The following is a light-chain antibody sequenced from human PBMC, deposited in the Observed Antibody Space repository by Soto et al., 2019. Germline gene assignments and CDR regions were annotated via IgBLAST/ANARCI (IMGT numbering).Light chain of an antibody. CDR1: QNVGLF. V-gene: IGKV3-11*01. J-gene: IGKJ3*01. Sequence: EIVLTQSPATLSLSPGESATLSCRASQNVGLFLAWYQQKSGQTPRLLIYDASSRAPGIPARFSGGGSGTDFTLTSIVLEPEDFAVYYCQHRSAWLGTFGPRTNVDI. CDR3: QHRSAWLGT. CDR2: DAS.